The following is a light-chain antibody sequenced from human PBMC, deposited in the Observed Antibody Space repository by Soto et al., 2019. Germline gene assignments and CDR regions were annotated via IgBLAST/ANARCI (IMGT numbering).Light chain of an antibody. CDR2: GAS. CDR1: QSVSSTY. J-gene: IGKJ1*01. CDR3: QQYGNSPWT. Sequence: EIVLTQSPGTLALSPGERATLSCRASQSVSSTYLAWYQQKPGQAPRLLIYGASSRATGIPDRFSGSGSGTDFTLPLSRLEPEDFAVYYCQQYGNSPWTFGQGTKVDIK. V-gene: IGKV3-20*01.